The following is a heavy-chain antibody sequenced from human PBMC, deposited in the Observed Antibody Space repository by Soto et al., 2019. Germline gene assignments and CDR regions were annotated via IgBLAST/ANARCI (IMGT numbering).Heavy chain of an antibody. CDR3: TTTTRIVVVVAATRDQGYYFDY. CDR1: GFTFSNAW. V-gene: IGHV3-15*01. J-gene: IGHJ4*02. Sequence: GGSLRLSCAASGFTFSNAWMSWVRQAPGKGLEWVGRIKSKTDGGTTDYAAPVKGRFTISRDDSKNTLYLQMTSLKTEDTAVYYCTTTTRIVVVVAATRDQGYYFDYWGQGTLVTVSS. D-gene: IGHD2-15*01. CDR2: IKSKTDGGTT.